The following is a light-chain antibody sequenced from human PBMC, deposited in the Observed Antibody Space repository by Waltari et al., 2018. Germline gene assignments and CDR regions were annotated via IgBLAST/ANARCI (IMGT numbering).Light chain of an antibody. CDR3: QVWDSSNYV. CDR1: NLGSKN. CDR2: RDS. V-gene: IGLV3-9*01. J-gene: IGLJ1*01. Sequence: SYELTQPLSVSVALGQTARITCGGNNLGSKNVHWYQQKPGQAPVLVIYRDSNRPSGIPERFSGSNSGNTATLTISRAQAGDEADYYCQVWDSSNYVFGTGTKVTVL.